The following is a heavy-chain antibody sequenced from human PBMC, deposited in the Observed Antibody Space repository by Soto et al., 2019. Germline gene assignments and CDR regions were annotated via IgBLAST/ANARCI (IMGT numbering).Heavy chain of an antibody. CDR1: GGSISSSSYY. D-gene: IGHD2-15*01. Sequence: SETLSLTCTVSGGSISSSSYYWGWIRQPPGKGLEWIGSIYYSGSTYYNPSLKSRVTISVDTSKNQFSLKLSSVTAADTAVYYCARHFWDIVVVVAATPPAYYFDYWGQGTLVTVSS. CDR2: IYYSGST. J-gene: IGHJ4*02. CDR3: ARHFWDIVVVVAATPPAYYFDY. V-gene: IGHV4-39*01.